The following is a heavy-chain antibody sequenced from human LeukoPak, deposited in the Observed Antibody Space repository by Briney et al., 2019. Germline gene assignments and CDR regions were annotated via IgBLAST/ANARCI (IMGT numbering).Heavy chain of an antibody. Sequence: SETLSLTCAVYGGSFSGYYWSWIRQPPGKGLEWIGEINHNGSTNYNPSLKSRVTISVDTSKNQFSLKLSSVTAADTAVYYCARTQLYGKDFDYWGQGTLVTVSS. CDR1: GGSFSGYY. V-gene: IGHV4-34*01. D-gene: IGHD3-16*02. J-gene: IGHJ4*02. CDR3: ARTQLYGKDFDY. CDR2: INHNGST.